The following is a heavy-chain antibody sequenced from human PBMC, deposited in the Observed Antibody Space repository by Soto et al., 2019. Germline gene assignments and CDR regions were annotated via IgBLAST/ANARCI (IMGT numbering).Heavy chain of an antibody. J-gene: IGHJ6*02. CDR3: ARMADCSITTCSVPSRFHIRGYYYYYGLDV. D-gene: IGHD2-2*01. CDR1: GYIFSSYG. V-gene: IGHV1-18*01. CDR2: ISGYDGNT. Sequence: QVRLVQSAAEVKKPGASVKVSCKASGYIFSSYGITWVRQAPGHGLEWMGWISGYDGNTHLTQKLQGRVTMTLDPPPNTAFRELRSLRSDDTAVYYCARMADCSITTCSVPSRFHIRGYYYYYGLDVWGQGTTVAVSS.